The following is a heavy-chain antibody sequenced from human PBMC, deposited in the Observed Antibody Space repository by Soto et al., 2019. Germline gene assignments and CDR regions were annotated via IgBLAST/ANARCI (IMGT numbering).Heavy chain of an antibody. D-gene: IGHD6-19*01. V-gene: IGHV1-18*04. CDR2: ISAYNGNT. J-gene: IGHJ5*02. CDR1: GYTFTSYG. Sequence: GASVKVSCKASGYTFTSYGISCVRQSPLQWLEWMGWISAYNGNTNYAQKLQGRVTMTTDTSTSTAYMELRSLRSDDTAVYYCARPLSIAVAGRGVGWFDPWGQGTLVTVSS. CDR3: ARPLSIAVAGRGVGWFDP.